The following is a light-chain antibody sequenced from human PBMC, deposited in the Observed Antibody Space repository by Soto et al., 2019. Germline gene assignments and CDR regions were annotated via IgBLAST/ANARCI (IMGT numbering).Light chain of an antibody. CDR3: SSYTSSSTLAVI. V-gene: IGLV2-14*01. CDR2: DVS. J-gene: IGLJ1*01. CDR1: SSDVVGYNY. Sequence: QSALTQPASVSGSPGQSITISCHGTSSDVVGYNYVSWYQQHPGKAPKLMIYDVSNRPSGVSNRFSGSKSGNTASLTISGLQAEDEADYYCSSYTSSSTLAVIFGTGTKVTVL.